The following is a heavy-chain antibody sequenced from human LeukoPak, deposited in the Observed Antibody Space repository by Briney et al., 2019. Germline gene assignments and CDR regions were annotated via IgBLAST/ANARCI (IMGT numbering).Heavy chain of an antibody. CDR1: GSTFSSYE. V-gene: IGHV3-48*03. CDR3: ARDRLFWSGILDY. J-gene: IGHJ4*02. Sequence: GGSLRLSCAASGSTFSSYEMNRVRQAPGKGLEWVSYISSSGSTIYYADSVKGRFTISRDNAKNSLYLQMNSLRAEDTAVYYCARDRLFWSGILDYWGQGTLVTVSS. D-gene: IGHD3-3*01. CDR2: ISSSGSTI.